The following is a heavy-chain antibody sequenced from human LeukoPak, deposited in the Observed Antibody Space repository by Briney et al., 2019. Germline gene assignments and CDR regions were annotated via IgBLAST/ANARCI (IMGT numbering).Heavy chain of an antibody. V-gene: IGHV3-48*03. CDR1: GFTFSSYE. Sequence: GGSLRLSCAASGFTFSSYEMNWVRQAPGKGLEWVSYITSSGTTIYYADSVKGRFTISRDNAKNSLYLQMNSLRAEDTAVYYCARVSIDSSGWYGYYYYYMDVWGKGTTVTISS. D-gene: IGHD6-19*01. J-gene: IGHJ6*03. CDR2: ITSSGTTI. CDR3: ARVSIDSSGWYGYYYYYMDV.